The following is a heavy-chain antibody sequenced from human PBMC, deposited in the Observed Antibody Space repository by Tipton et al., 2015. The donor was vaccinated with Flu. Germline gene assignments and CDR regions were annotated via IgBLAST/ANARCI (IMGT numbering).Heavy chain of an antibody. D-gene: IGHD2-15*01. Sequence: TLSLTCTVSGGSISSGSYYWNWLRQPAGKGLEWVGRIFTSGSTNYNPSLKSRVTISVDTSKNQFSLMLTSVTAADTAVYYCARYCSGGSCKRDTNDAFDIWGQGTMVTVSS. CDR3: ARYCSGGSCKRDTNDAFDI. J-gene: IGHJ3*02. CDR1: GGSISSGSYY. V-gene: IGHV4-61*02. CDR2: IFTSGST.